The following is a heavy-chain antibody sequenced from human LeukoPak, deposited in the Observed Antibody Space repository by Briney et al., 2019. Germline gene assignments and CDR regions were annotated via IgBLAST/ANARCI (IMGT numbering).Heavy chain of an antibody. CDR1: GGSISSYY. CDR2: IYYSGST. J-gene: IGHJ4*02. V-gene: IGHV4-59*01. Sequence: SETLSLTCTVSGGSISSYYWSWIRQPPGKGLEWIGYIYYSGSTNCNPSLKSRVTISVDTSKNQFSLKLSSVTAADTAVYYCARSPPGVVGRFLEWLDPYYFDYWGQGTLVTVSS. D-gene: IGHD3-3*01. CDR3: ARSPPGVVGRFLEWLDPYYFDY.